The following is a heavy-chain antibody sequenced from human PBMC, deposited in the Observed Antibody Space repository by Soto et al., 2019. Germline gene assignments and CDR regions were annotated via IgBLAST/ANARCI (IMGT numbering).Heavy chain of an antibody. CDR2: IIPIFGTA. Sequence: QVQLVQSGAEVKKPGSSVKVSCKASGGTFSSYAISWVRQAPGQGLEWMGGIIPIFGTANYAQKFQGRVTITADESTNTAYMGLRSLRSEDTAVYYCATYSSSPYYYYYGMDGWGQWTTVTVS. D-gene: IGHD6-6*01. J-gene: IGHJ6*02. CDR3: ATYSSSPYYYYYGMDG. CDR1: GGTFSSYA. V-gene: IGHV1-69*01.